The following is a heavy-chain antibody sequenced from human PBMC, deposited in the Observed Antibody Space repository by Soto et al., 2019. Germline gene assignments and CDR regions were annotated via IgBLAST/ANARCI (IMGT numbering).Heavy chain of an antibody. CDR2: ISAYNGNT. CDR3: ARDPGGKYSSSWYPGPPAYCYYGMDV. D-gene: IGHD6-13*01. J-gene: IGHJ6*02. V-gene: IGHV1-18*01. Sequence: ASVKVSCKASGYTFTSYGISWVRQAPGQGLEWMGWISAYNGNTNYAQKLQGRVTMTTDTSTSTAYMELRSPRSDDTAVYYCARDPGGKYSSSWYPGPPAYCYYGMDVWGQGTTVTVSS. CDR1: GYTFTSYG.